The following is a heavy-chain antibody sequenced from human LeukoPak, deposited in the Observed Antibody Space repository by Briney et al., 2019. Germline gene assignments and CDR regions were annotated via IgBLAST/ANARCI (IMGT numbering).Heavy chain of an antibody. CDR1: GYTSTNFG. D-gene: IGHD2-8*01. CDR2: IGPYTGKT. Sequence: ASVKVSCKASGYTSTNFGISWVRQAPGQGLEWMGWIGPYTGKTNYAQKFQGRVTVTTDTSTTTAYMELRSLRSDDTAVYYCASCHCTNGVCYGECEYFQEWGQGTLVTVSS. J-gene: IGHJ1*01. V-gene: IGHV1-18*01. CDR3: ASCHCTNGVCYGECEYFQE.